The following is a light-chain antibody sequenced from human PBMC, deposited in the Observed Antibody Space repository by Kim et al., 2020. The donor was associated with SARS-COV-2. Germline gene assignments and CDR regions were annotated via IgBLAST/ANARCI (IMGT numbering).Light chain of an antibody. CDR1: YSL. CDR3: CSYVGSNVWV. V-gene: IGLV2-23*02. J-gene: IGLJ3*02. CDR2: EVT. Sequence: YSLVSWYQQLPGRAPQALIYEVTKRPSGASNRFSGSKSGNTASLTISGLQADDEADYYCCSYVGSNVWVFGGGTKVTVL.